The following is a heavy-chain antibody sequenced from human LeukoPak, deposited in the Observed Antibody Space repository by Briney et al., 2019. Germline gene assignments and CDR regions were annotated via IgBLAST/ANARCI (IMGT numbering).Heavy chain of an antibody. CDR1: GYTFTGYY. CDR2: INPNSGGT. CDR3: ARPYSSGWTTGY. Sequence: ASVKVSCKASGYTFTGYYMHWVRQAPGQGLEWMGWINPNSGGTNFAQKFQGRVTMTRDTSISTAYMELSRLRSDDTAVYYCARPYSSGWTTGYWGQETLVTVSS. D-gene: IGHD6-19*01. V-gene: IGHV1-2*02. J-gene: IGHJ4*02.